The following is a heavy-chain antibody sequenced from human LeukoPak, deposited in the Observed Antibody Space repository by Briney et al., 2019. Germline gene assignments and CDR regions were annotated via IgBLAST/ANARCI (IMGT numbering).Heavy chain of an antibody. CDR2: ISTTSGNI. CDR3: ARRAPSHDFDD. V-gene: IGHV3-21*01. Sequence: GSLRLSCAASGFTFSSYSMNWVRQAPGKGLEWVAAISTTSGNIYYADSVKGRFTISRDNAKNSLYPQMNSLRVEDTALYYCARRAPSHDFDDWGQGTLVTVSS. CDR1: GFTFSSYS. J-gene: IGHJ4*02.